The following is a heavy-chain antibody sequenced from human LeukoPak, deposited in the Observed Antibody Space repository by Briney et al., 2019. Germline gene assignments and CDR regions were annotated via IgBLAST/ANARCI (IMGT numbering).Heavy chain of an antibody. Sequence: SETLSLTCAVYGGSFSGYYWRWVRQPPGKGLEWIGEINHSGSTNYNPSLKSRVTISVDTSKNQFSLKLSSVTAADTAVYYCARGGCVDTAMDYWGQGTLVTVSS. CDR3: ARGGCVDTAMDY. CDR1: GGSFSGYY. CDR2: INHSGST. V-gene: IGHV4-34*01. J-gene: IGHJ4*02. D-gene: IGHD5-18*01.